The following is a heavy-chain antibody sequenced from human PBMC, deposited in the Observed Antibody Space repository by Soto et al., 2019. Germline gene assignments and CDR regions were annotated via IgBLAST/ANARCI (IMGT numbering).Heavy chain of an antibody. CDR1: GYTFTSYG. CDR2: ISAYNGNT. D-gene: IGHD1-20*01. J-gene: IGHJ6*02. Sequence: QVQLVQSGAEVKKPGASVKVSCKASGYTFTSYGISWVRQAPGQGLEWMGWISAYNGNTNYAQQLQGRVTMTTDTATSTAYMELGSLRTDDTAVYYCARVYNWKDIYYYYYGMDVWGQGTTVTVSS. CDR3: ARVYNWKDIYYYYYGMDV. V-gene: IGHV1-18*01.